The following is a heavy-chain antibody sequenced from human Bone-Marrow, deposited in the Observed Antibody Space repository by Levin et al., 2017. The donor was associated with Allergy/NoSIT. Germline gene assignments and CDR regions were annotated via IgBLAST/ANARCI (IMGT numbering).Heavy chain of an antibody. CDR3: ARGSVILGLEY. J-gene: IGHJ4*02. CDR1: GGYIGSFY. V-gene: IGHV4-4*07. CDR2: IYETGDT. Sequence: PSETLSLTCTVSGGYIGSFYWNWIRQTAGKGLEWIGRIYETGDTKYNPSLKNRVTLSVDRSQNQFSLKLTSVTAEDTAVYFCARGSVILGLEYWGQGILVTVSS.